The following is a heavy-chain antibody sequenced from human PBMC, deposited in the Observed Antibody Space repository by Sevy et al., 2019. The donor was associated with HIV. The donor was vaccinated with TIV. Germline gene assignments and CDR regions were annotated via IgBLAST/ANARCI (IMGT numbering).Heavy chain of an antibody. V-gene: IGHV3-7*03. Sequence: GGSLRLSCAASGFTFNNYWMTWVRQAPGKGLEWVANIKQDGSDKYYMESVKGGLNISRDNTKNSLYLQLNSLRAEDTAVYYCARSWDYWGQMGYWGQGTLVTVSS. CDR1: GFTFNNYW. CDR2: IKQDGSDK. CDR3: ARSWDYWGQMGY. D-gene: IGHD7-27*01. J-gene: IGHJ4*02.